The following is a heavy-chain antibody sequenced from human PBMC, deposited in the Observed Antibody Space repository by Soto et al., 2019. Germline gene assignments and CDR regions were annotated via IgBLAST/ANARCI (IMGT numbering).Heavy chain of an antibody. CDR2: IIPIFGTA. CDR1: GGTFSSYA. J-gene: IGHJ6*02. CDR3: AGDGSSGPRYCYGMDV. Sequence: QVQLVQSGAEVKKPGSSVKVSCKASGGTFSSYAISWVRQAPGQGLEWMGGIIPIFGTANYAQKFQGRVTITADESTSTAYMELSSLRYEDTAVYYCAGDGSSGPRYCYGMDVWGQGTTVTVSS. V-gene: IGHV1-69*01. D-gene: IGHD2-15*01.